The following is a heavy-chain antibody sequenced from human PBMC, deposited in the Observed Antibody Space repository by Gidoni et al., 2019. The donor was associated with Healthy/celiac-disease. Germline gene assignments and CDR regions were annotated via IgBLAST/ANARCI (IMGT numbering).Heavy chain of an antibody. CDR3: ARDRPYGDYASGFDY. CDR1: GGSSSGYY. Sequence: QVQLQQWGAGLLKPSETLSLTCAVYGGSSSGYYWSWIRQPPGKGLEWIGEINHSGSTNYNPSLKSRVTISVDTSKNQFSLKLSSVTAADTAVYYCARDRPYGDYASGFDYWGQGTLVTVSS. J-gene: IGHJ4*02. D-gene: IGHD4-17*01. V-gene: IGHV4-34*01. CDR2: INHSGST.